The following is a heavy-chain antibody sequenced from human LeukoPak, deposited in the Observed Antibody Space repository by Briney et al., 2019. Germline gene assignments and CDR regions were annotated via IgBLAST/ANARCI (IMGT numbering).Heavy chain of an antibody. D-gene: IGHD6-19*01. J-gene: IGHJ4*02. CDR3: AKDHSSGWYGGLDY. Sequence: GGSLRLSCAASGFTFSSYGMHWVRQAPGKGLEWVAFIWYDGSNKYYADSVKGRFTISRDNSKNTLYLQMNRLRAEDTAVYYCAKDHSSGWYGGLDYWGQGTLVTVSS. V-gene: IGHV3-30*02. CDR2: IWYDGSNK. CDR1: GFTFSSYG.